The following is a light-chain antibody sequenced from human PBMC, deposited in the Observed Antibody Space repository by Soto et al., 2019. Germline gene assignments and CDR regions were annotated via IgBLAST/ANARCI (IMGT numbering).Light chain of an antibody. CDR3: QQYDSYPRT. J-gene: IGKJ1*01. CDR1: QTISDW. V-gene: IGKV1-5*03. Sequence: DIQMTQSPSSLSASVGDRVSITCRASQTISDWVAWYQQKPGKVPNLLIYKASDLESGVPSRFSGSGSGTEFTLTISSLQPDDFATYYCQQYDSYPRTFGQGTKVEFK. CDR2: KAS.